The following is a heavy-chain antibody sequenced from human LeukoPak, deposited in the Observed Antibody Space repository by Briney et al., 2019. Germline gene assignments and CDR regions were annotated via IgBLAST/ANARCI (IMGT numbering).Heavy chain of an antibody. CDR3: AKDPGEMATNYYFDY. CDR1: GFTVSSSF. D-gene: IGHD5-24*01. Sequence: PGGSLRLSCAASGFTVSSSFMSWVRQAPGKGLEWVAVISYDGSNKYYADSVRGRFTISRDNSKHTLYLQMNSLRGDDTAVYYCAKDPGEMATNYYFDYWGQGTLVTVSS. CDR2: ISYDGSNK. V-gene: IGHV3-30*18. J-gene: IGHJ4*02.